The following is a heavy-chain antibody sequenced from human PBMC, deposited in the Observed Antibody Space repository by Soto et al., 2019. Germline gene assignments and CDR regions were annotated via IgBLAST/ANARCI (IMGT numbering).Heavy chain of an antibody. CDR2: IYHSGNT. CDR1: GASISSSNW. CDR3: ARVLSSSGSGNFDY. Sequence: QVQLQESGPGLVKPSGTLSLTCAVSGASISSSNWWSWVRQPPGKGLEWIGEIYHSGNTNYSPSLKSRVTXXVXKXTNQFSLKLSSVTAAATAVYYCARVLSSSGSGNFDYWGQGTLVTVSS. J-gene: IGHJ4*02. D-gene: IGHD3-22*01. V-gene: IGHV4-4*02.